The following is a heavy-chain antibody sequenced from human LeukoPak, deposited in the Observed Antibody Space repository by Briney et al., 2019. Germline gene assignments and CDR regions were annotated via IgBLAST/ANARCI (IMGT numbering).Heavy chain of an antibody. CDR3: ARTXSXFVXYSNSYAFDI. D-gene: IGHD4-11*01. V-gene: IGHV1-69*06. Sequence: VKVXXXASGGTFSSYAISWVRQAPGQGLEWMGGIIPIFGTANYAQKFQGRVTITADKSTSTAYMELSSLRSEDTAVYYCARTXSXFVXYSNSYAFDIWGQGTMVTVSS. J-gene: IGHJ3*02. CDR2: IIPIFGTA. CDR1: GGTFSSYA.